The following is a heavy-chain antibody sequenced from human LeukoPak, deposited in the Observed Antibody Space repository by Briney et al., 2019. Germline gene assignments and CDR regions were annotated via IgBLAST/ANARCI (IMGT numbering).Heavy chain of an antibody. J-gene: IGHJ4*02. CDR2: ISYDGSNK. CDR3: AKDRVGYYDSSGLYDY. D-gene: IGHD3-22*01. CDR1: GFTFRSYG. V-gene: IGHV3-30*18. Sequence: GGSLRLSCAASGFTFRSYGMHWVRQAPGKGLEWVAVISYDGSNKYYADSVKGRFTISRDNSKNTLFLQMNSLRAEDTAVYYCAKDRVGYYDSSGLYDYWGQGTLVTVSS.